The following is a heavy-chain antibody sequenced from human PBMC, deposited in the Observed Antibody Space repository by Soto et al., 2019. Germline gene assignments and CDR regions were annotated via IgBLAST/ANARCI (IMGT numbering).Heavy chain of an antibody. Sequence: HPGGSLRLSCVASGFTLSRDWMHWVRRTPGQGLVWVSHTDSDGSFTTYADSVKGRFTISRDNAKNTLYLQMNSLRAEDTAVYYCAKTANGWFSAFYIWGQGTVVTVSS. CDR2: TDSDGSFT. D-gene: IGHD6-19*01. CDR3: AKTANGWFSAFYI. J-gene: IGHJ3*02. CDR1: GFTLSRDW. V-gene: IGHV3-74*01.